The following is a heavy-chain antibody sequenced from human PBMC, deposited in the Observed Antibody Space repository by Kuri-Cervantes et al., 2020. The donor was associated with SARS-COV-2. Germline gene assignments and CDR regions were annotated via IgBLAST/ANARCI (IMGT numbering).Heavy chain of an antibody. CDR1: GFTVSSNY. J-gene: IGHJ6*02. CDR2: IYSCGST. D-gene: IGHD5-24*01. Sequence: GESLKISCAASGFTVSSNYMSWVRQAPGKGLEWVSVIYSCGSTYYADSVKGRFTISRDNAKNSLYLQMNSLRAEDTAVYYCARMGRWLQLGYYYGMDVWGQGTTVTVSS. CDR3: ARMGRWLQLGYYYGMDV. V-gene: IGHV3-66*03.